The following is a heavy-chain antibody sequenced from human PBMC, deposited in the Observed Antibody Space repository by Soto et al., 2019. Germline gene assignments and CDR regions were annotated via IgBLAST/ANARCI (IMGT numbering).Heavy chain of an antibody. CDR2: IYHSGST. CDR3: ARGDDYAMGFGWFDP. V-gene: IGHV4-30-2*01. D-gene: IGHD4-17*01. J-gene: IGHJ5*02. Sequence: QLQLQESGSGLVKPSQTLSLTCAVSGGSISSGGYSWSRIRQPPGKGLEWIGYIYHSGSTYYNPSLKSRVTISVDRSKNQFSLKLSSVTAADTAVYYCARGDDYAMGFGWFDPWGQGTLVTVSS. CDR1: GGSISSGGYS.